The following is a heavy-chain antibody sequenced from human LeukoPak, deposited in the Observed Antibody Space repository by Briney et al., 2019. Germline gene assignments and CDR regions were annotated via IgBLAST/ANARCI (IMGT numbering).Heavy chain of an antibody. Sequence: GGSLRLSCAASGFTFDDYAMHWVRQAPGKGLEWVSGISWNSGSIGYADSVKGRFTISRDNAKNSLYLQMNSLRAEDTALYYCAKDISSGSWYGGAFDIWGQGTMVTVSS. CDR3: AKDISSGSWYGGAFDI. CDR1: GFTFDDYA. CDR2: ISWNSGSI. D-gene: IGHD6-13*01. J-gene: IGHJ3*02. V-gene: IGHV3-9*01.